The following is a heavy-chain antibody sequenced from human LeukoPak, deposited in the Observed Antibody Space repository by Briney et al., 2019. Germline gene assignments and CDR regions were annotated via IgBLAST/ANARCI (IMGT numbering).Heavy chain of an antibody. CDR3: ARDRRQLYSSSWYSRANWFDP. CDR1: GYTFTGYY. D-gene: IGHD6-13*01. V-gene: IGHV1-2*02. J-gene: IGHJ5*02. CDR2: INPNSGGT. Sequence: GASVKVSCKASGYTFTGYYMHWVRQAPGQGLEWMGWINPNSGGTNYAQRFQGRVTMTRDTSISTAYMELSRLRSDDTAVYYCARDRRQLYSSSWYSRANWFDPWGQGTLVTVSS.